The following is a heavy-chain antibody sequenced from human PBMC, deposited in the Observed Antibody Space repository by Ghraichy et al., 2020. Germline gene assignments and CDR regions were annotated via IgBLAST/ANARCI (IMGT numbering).Heavy chain of an antibody. D-gene: IGHD1-1*01. CDR2: INHSGST. CDR1: GGSFSGYY. Sequence: SQTLSLTCAVYGGSFSGYYWSWIRQPPGKGLEWIGEINHSGSTNYNPSLKSRVTISVDTSKNQFSLKLSSVTAADTAVYYCARGDDRVDAFDIWGQGTMVTVSS. CDR3: ARGDDRVDAFDI. J-gene: IGHJ3*02. V-gene: IGHV4-34*01.